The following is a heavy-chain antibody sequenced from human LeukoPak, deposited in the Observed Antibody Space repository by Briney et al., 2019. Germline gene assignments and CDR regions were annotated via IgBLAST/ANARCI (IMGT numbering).Heavy chain of an antibody. V-gene: IGHV3-7*01. D-gene: IGHD6-19*01. CDR1: RFTLSIYW. CDR2: IKQDGSEP. J-gene: IGHJ4*02. Sequence: GGSLRLSCGASRFTLSIYWMSWARQATEKGVEGVANIKQDGSEPYSVDSVKGRFTISRDNAKNSLSLQMNSLRAEDTAVYYCARQRGSGCLDYWGQGALVTVSS. CDR3: ARQRGSGCLDY.